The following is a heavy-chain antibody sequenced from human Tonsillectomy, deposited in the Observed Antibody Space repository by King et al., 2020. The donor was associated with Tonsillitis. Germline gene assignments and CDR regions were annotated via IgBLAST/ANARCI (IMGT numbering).Heavy chain of an antibody. CDR2: IHYSGST. CDR3: ARLGVGVYYYYMDV. Sequence: QLQESGPGLVKPSETLSLTCIVSGGSISGYYWSWIRQPPGKELQWIGFIHYSGSTSYNPSLKSRGTLSVDTSNNQFSLKLTSVHAADTTVYYCARLGVGVYYYYMDVWGKGTTVTVSS. CDR1: GGSISGYY. V-gene: IGHV4-59*08. J-gene: IGHJ6*03. D-gene: IGHD3-10*01.